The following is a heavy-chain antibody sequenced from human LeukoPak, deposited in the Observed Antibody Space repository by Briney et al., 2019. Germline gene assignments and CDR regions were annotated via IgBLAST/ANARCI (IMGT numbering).Heavy chain of an antibody. J-gene: IGHJ4*02. CDR1: GFTFSSYA. CDR2: ISGSGGST. V-gene: IGHV3-23*01. CDR3: ARVRDSSGYYYYFDY. D-gene: IGHD3-22*01. Sequence: GGSLRLSCAASGFTFSSYAMNWVRQAPGKGLEWVSAISGSGGSTYYADSVKGRFTISRDNSKNTLYLQMNSLRAEDTALYYCARVRDSSGYYYYFDYWGQGTLVTVSS.